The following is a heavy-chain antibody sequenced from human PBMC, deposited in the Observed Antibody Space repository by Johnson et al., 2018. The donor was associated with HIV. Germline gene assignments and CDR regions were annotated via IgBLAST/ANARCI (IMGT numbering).Heavy chain of an antibody. CDR1: LFSFSSYA. Sequence: QVQLVESGGGVVQAGRSLRLSCAASLFSFSSYALHWVRQAPGKGLEWVAVISYDGSNNYYIESVKGRFTISRDNSKNTLYLQMNSLRAEDTAVYYCARVRGLIAFDIWGQGTMVTVSS. D-gene: IGHD3-22*01. CDR2: ISYDGSNN. V-gene: IGHV3-30*04. J-gene: IGHJ3*02. CDR3: ARVRGLIAFDI.